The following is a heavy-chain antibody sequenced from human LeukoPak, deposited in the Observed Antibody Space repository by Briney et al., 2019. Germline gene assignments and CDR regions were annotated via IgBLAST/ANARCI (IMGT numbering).Heavy chain of an antibody. J-gene: IGHJ6*03. V-gene: IGHV4-59*11. CDR3: AGSYYDILTGYYDYYYYYMDI. Sequence: SETLSLTCTVSGGSISSHYWSWIRQPPGKGLEWIGYIYYSGSTNYNPSLKSRVTISVDTSKNQFSLKLSSVTAADTAVYYCAGSYYDILTGYYDYYYYYMDIWGKGTTVTVSS. D-gene: IGHD3-9*01. CDR1: GGSISSHY. CDR2: IYYSGST.